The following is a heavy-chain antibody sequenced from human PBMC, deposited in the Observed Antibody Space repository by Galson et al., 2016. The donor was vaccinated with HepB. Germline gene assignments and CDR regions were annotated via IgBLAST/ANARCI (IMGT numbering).Heavy chain of an antibody. V-gene: IGHV3-21*01. Sequence: SLRLSCAASGFTFSAFSMTWVRQAPGKGLEWVASITSSSSYIYYADSLRGRFTISRDNVKNSLFLQVRELRVEDTAVYYCAREEYSSTSDDFWGQGILVTVSS. CDR2: ITSSSSYI. CDR3: AREEYSSTSDDF. D-gene: IGHD6-6*01. CDR1: GFTFSAFS. J-gene: IGHJ4*02.